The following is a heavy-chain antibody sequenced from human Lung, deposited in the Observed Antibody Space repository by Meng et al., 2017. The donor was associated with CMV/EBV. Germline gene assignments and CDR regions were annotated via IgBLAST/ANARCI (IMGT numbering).Heavy chain of an antibody. CDR2: IMPYSGNT. V-gene: IGHV1-18*01. CDR3: ARGHNWGSDH. CDR1: GYTFTSYG. J-gene: IGHJ4*02. D-gene: IGHD1-1*01. Sequence: ASVXVSCKASGYTFTSYGISWVRQAPGQGLEWMGWIMPYSGNTHYAQTFQGRVTMTSDTSLSTAYMELSSLRSDDTAVYYCARGHNWGSDHWGQGTLVTVSS.